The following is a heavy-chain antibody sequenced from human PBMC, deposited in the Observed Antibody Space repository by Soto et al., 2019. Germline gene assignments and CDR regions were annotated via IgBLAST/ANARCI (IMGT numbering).Heavy chain of an antibody. V-gene: IGHV3-30*18. Sequence: GGSLRLSCAASGFTFSSYGMHWVRQAPGKGLEWVAVISYDGSNKYYADSVKGRFTISRDNPKNTLYLQMNSLRAEDTAVYYCAKDLMWLRYYGMDVWGQGTTVTVSS. CDR2: ISYDGSNK. CDR3: AKDLMWLRYYGMDV. J-gene: IGHJ6*02. CDR1: GFTFSSYG. D-gene: IGHD5-12*01.